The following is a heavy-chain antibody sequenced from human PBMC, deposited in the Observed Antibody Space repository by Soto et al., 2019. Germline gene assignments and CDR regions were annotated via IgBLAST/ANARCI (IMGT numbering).Heavy chain of an antibody. CDR3: ARDNTNLYDFWSGLRASQNNGFDP. CDR2: IYYSGST. CDR1: GGSISSYY. D-gene: IGHD3-3*01. J-gene: IGHJ5*02. V-gene: IGHV4-59*01. Sequence: SETLSLTCTVSGGSISSYYWSWIRQPPGKGLEWIGYIYYSGSTNYNPSLKSRVTISVDTSKNQFSLKLSSVTAADTAVYYCARDNTNLYDFWSGLRASQNNGFDPWGQGTLVTVSS.